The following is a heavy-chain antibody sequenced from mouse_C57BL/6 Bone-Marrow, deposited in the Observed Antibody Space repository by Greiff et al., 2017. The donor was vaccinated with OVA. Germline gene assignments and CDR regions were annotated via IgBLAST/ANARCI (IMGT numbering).Heavy chain of an antibody. V-gene: IGHV2-4*01. CDR1: GFSLTSSG. CDR2: IWSGGST. D-gene: IGHD2-3*01. Sequence: VKLMESGPGLVQPSQSLSITCTVSGFSLTSSGVHWVRQPPGKGLEWLGVIWSGGSTDYNAAFIYSLSISKDNSKSHFFFKMNILQADDTAIYYCAKGGYYAFDYWGQGTTLTVSS. CDR3: AKGGYYAFDY. J-gene: IGHJ2*01.